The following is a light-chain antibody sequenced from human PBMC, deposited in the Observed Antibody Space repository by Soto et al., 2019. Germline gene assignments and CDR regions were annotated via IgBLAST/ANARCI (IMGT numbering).Light chain of an antibody. CDR1: QSVSSSY. CDR2: GAS. Sequence: EIVLTQSPGTLSLSPGERATLSCRASQSVSSSYLAWYQQKPGQAPRLLIYGASSGATGIPDRFSGSGSGTDFTLTINRLEPEDFAVYYCQQYGSSWTFGQGTKVEIK. V-gene: IGKV3-20*01. J-gene: IGKJ1*01. CDR3: QQYGSSWT.